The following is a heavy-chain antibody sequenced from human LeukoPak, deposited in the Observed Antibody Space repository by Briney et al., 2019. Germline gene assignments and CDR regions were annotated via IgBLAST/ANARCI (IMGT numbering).Heavy chain of an antibody. J-gene: IGHJ4*02. V-gene: IGHV1-69*05. CDR2: ISPIFGTA. Sequence: SVKVSCKASGGTFSSYAISWVRQAPGQGLEWVGGISPIFGTANYAQKFQGRVTITTDESTSTAYMELSSLRSEDTAVYYCASSIEMATITFDYWGQGTLVTVSS. CDR1: GGTFSSYA. D-gene: IGHD5-24*01. CDR3: ASSIEMATITFDY.